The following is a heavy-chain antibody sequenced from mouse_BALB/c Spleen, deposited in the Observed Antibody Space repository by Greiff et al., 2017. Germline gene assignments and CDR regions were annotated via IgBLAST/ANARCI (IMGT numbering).Heavy chain of an antibody. CDR1: GDSITSGY. V-gene: IGHV3-8*02. Sequence: EVKLMESGPSLVKPSQTLSLTCSVTGDSITSGYWNWIRKFPGNKLEYMGYISYSGSTYYNPSLKSRISITRDTSKNQYYLQLNSVTTEDTATYYCARYGYYGYDGDWYFDVWGAGTTVTVSS. CDR3: ARYGYYGYDGDWYFDV. CDR2: ISYSGST. D-gene: IGHD2-2*01. J-gene: IGHJ1*01.